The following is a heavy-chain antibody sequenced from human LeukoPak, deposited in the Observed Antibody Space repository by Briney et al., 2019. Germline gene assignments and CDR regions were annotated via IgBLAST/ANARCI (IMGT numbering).Heavy chain of an antibody. J-gene: IGHJ5*02. CDR1: GGSFSNHF. V-gene: IGHV4-4*07. CDR3: ARGGYYYDSSGYYRFDP. CDR2: IYPSGNT. Sequence: PSETLSLTCSVSGGSFSNHFWSWVRQPAGKGLEWIGRIYPSGNTNYNPSLKSRVTLSVDTSKTQFYLSLSSVTAADTAVYYCARGGYYYDSSGYYRFDPWGQGTLVTVSS. D-gene: IGHD3-22*01.